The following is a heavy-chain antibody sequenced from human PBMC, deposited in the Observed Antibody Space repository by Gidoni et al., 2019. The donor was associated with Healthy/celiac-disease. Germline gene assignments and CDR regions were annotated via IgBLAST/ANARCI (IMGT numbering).Heavy chain of an antibody. CDR1: GFTFSSYA. D-gene: IGHD2-21*02. Sequence: EVQPLEPGGGLVQPGGSLILSCAASGFTFSSYAMSWVRQAPGKGLEWVSAISGSGGSTYYADSGKGRFTISRDNSKNTLYLQMNSLRAEDTAVYYCAKDLSGLVVVTAAVVWGQGTLVTVSS. V-gene: IGHV3-23*01. J-gene: IGHJ4*02. CDR2: ISGSGGST. CDR3: AKDLSGLVVVTAAVV.